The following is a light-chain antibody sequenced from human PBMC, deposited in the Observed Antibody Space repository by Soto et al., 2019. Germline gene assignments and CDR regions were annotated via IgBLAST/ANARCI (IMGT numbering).Light chain of an antibody. CDR2: GAS. CDR3: QQYNNWPPVT. Sequence: EIVMTQSPATLSVSPGERATLSCRASQSVSSNLAWYQQKPGQAPRLLIYGASTRATGSPARFSGSGSGTGFTFTISSLQSEDFAVYYCQQYNNWPPVTFGQGNKLEIK. V-gene: IGKV3-15*01. J-gene: IGKJ2*01. CDR1: QSVSSN.